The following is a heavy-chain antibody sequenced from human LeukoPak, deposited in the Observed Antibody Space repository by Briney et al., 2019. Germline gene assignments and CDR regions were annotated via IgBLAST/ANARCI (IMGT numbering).Heavy chain of an antibody. CDR3: ARGDYDSSGYLF. CDR2: ISYDGSNK. D-gene: IGHD3-22*01. Sequence: GGSLRLSCAASGFTFSSYAMHWVRQAPGKGLEWVAVISYDGSNKYYADSVKGRFTISRDNAKNSLYLQMNSLRAEDTAVYYCARGDYDSSGYLFWGQGTMVTVSS. V-gene: IGHV3-30*04. J-gene: IGHJ3*01. CDR1: GFTFSSYA.